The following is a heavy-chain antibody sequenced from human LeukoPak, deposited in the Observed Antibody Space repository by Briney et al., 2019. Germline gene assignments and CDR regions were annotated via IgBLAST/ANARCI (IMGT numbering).Heavy chain of an antibody. J-gene: IGHJ4*02. V-gene: IGHV3-23*01. CDR1: GFTFNIYA. CDR2: IRGTDGYT. Sequence: GGSLRPSCAASGFTFNIYAMSWIRQAPGKGLEWFSTIRGTDGYTYYADSVKGRFTISRDTSKNTLFLQMTTLRVEDTAVYYCARGPQDFDYWGQGTPVTVSS. CDR3: ARGPQDFDY.